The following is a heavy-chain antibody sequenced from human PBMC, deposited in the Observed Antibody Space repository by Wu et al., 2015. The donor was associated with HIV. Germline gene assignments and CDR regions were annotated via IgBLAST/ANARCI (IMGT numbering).Heavy chain of an antibody. CDR2: ISPYNGAT. D-gene: IGHD2-15*01. CDR1: GYAFTSYG. Sequence: QVHLVQSGPELKKSGTSVKVSCQTSGYAFTSYGINWVRQAPGQGLEWMGWISPYNGATMYSQKVQGRVTMTTDTSTTTVYMELRTLTSDDTALYYCARDPSGLYCSGGVCKFAPFDSWGPGTLVTVSS. V-gene: IGHV1-18*01. J-gene: IGHJ4*02. CDR3: ARDPSGLYCSGGVCKFAPFDS.